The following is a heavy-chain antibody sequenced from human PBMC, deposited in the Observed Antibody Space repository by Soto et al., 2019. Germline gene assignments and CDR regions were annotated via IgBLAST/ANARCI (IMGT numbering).Heavy chain of an antibody. V-gene: IGHV1-46*01. CDR1: GYTFTSYY. J-gene: IGHJ4*02. D-gene: IGHD3-3*01. CDR3: ARDRNDFWSGYYMGFDY. CDR2: INPSGGNT. Sequence: VSVKVSCKASGYTFTSYYMHWVRQAPGQGLEWMGIINPSGGNTNYAQKFQGRVTMTTDTSTSTAYMELRSLRSDDTAVYYCARDRNDFWSGYYMGFDYWGQGTPVTVSS.